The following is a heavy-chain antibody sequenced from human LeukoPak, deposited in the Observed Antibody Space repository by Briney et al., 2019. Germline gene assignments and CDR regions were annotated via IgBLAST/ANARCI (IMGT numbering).Heavy chain of an antibody. CDR1: ENSFNTYW. D-gene: IGHD1-26*01. CDR2: IYPGDADT. V-gene: IGHV5-51*01. CDR3: ARHHIVGDSISAYDI. Sequence: GESLKISCKGSENSFNTYWIGWMRQMPGSGLEWMGIIYPGDADTRYSPSLQGQVTISADTSITTAYLQWSSLKASDTAMYFCARHHIVGDSISAYDIWGQGTMVTVSS. J-gene: IGHJ3*02.